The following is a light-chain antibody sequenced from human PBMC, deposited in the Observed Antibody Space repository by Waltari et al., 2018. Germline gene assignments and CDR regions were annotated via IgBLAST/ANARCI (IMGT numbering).Light chain of an antibody. CDR3: NSYAGSSSWV. J-gene: IGLJ3*02. CDR1: SRDVGFYNY. Sequence: QSALTQPASVSGSPGQPITISCTGTSRDVGFYNYVSWYQQHPGNAPKLMIYDVFDRPSGVSHRFSGSKSGNTASLTISGLQAEDEANYYCNSYAGSSSWVFGGGTKLTVL. V-gene: IGLV2-14*03. CDR2: DVF.